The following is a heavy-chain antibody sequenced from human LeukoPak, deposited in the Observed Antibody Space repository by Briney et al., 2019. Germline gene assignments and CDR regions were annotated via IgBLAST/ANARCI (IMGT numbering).Heavy chain of an antibody. D-gene: IGHD6-19*01. CDR3: ATDQGIAVAGTFDY. CDR2: INPNSGGT. V-gene: IGHV1-2*02. CDR1: GYTFTGYY. Sequence: ASVKVSCKASGYTFTGYYMHWVRQAPGQGLEWMGWINPNSGGTNYAQKFQGRVTMTRGTSISTAYMELSRLRSDDTAVYYCATDQGIAVAGTFDYWGQGTLVTVSS. J-gene: IGHJ4*02.